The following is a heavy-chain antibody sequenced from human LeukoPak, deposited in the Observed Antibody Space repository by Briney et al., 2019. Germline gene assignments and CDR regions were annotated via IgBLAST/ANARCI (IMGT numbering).Heavy chain of an antibody. CDR1: GGSISSSSYY. D-gene: IGHD3-3*01. J-gene: IGHJ6*03. CDR2: IYYSGST. CDR3: ARDGIFGVVGYYYYMDV. Sequence: SETLSLTCTVSGGSISSSSYYWGWIRQPPGKGLEWIGSIYYSGSTYYNPSLKSRVTISVDTSKNQFSLKLSSVTAADTAVYYCARDGIFGVVGYYYYMDVWGKGTTVTVSS. V-gene: IGHV4-39*02.